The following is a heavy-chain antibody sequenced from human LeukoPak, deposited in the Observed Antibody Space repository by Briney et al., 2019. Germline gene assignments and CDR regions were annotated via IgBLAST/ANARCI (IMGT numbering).Heavy chain of an antibody. CDR1: GFTFSSYD. J-gene: IGHJ6*02. CDR2: IGTAGDT. CDR3: ARGVGATTPLDYYYYYGMDV. D-gene: IGHD1-26*01. Sequence: GGSLRLSCAASGFTFSSYDMHWVRQATGKGLEWVSAIGTAGDTYYPGSVKGRFTISRENAKNSLYLQMNSLRAGDTAVYCCARGVGATTPLDYYYYYGMDVWGQGTTVTVSS. V-gene: IGHV3-13*01.